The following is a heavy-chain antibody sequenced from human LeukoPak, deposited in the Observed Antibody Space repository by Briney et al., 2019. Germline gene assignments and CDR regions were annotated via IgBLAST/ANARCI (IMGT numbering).Heavy chain of an antibody. CDR1: GYTFTSYG. CDR2: ISAYNGNT. J-gene: IGHJ6*03. D-gene: IGHD2-2*01. V-gene: IGHV1-18*01. CDR3: ASDRPLWCSSTSCRIMDV. Sequence: ASVKVSCKASGYTFTSYGISWVRQAPGQGLEWMGWISAYNGNTNYAQKLQGRVTMTTDTSTSTAYMELRSLRSDDTAVYYCASDRPLWCSSTSCRIMDVWGKGTTVTVSS.